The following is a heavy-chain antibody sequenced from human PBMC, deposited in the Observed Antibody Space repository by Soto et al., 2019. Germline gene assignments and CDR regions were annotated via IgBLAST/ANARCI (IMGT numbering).Heavy chain of an antibody. J-gene: IGHJ4*02. CDR2: ISPYNGKV. CDR3: TRSKAYSNTNLYYFDH. Sequence: QVQLVQSGPEIKKPGASVKVSCEVSGYSFTDYGFSWVRRAPGQGLEWLGWISPYNGKVIYVKNFQHRLTKTTDTDTCTVYMGLIRLTSDDTAIYYCTRSKAYSNTNLYYFDHWGQGTLVTVSS. D-gene: IGHD3-16*01. CDR1: GYSFTDYG. V-gene: IGHV1-18*01.